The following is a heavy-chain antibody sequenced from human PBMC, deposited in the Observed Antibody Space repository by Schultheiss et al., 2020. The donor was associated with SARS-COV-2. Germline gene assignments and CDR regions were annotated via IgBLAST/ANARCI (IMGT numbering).Heavy chain of an antibody. CDR1: GFSLSNGRMG. D-gene: IGHD2-21*01. J-gene: IGHJ4*02. Sequence: SGPTLVKPTETLTLTCTVSGFSLSNGRMGVNWIRQPPGKALEWLAHIFSNDEKSYSTSLKSRLTISKDTSKSQVVLTMTNMDPVDTATYYCARIQAYCGGDCYFEDDYWGQGTLVTVSS. CDR2: IFSNDEK. V-gene: IGHV2-26*01. CDR3: ARIQAYCGGDCYFEDDY.